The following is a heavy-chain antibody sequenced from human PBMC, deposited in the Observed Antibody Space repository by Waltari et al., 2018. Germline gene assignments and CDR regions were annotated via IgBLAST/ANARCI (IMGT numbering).Heavy chain of an antibody. V-gene: IGHV4-59*11. Sequence: VQLQESGSGLGKPSESLSLTCIAPAGSTSSHYWSWIRQPPGKGLECIGYIYDSGSTNYNPSLESRVAITVDTSKTQFSLTLSAVAAADTYVYCCARGLWFRELLGALDIWGQGTMVTVSS. CDR2: IYDSGST. CDR3: ARGLWFRELLGALDI. CDR1: AGSTSSHY. J-gene: IGHJ3*02. D-gene: IGHD3-10*01.